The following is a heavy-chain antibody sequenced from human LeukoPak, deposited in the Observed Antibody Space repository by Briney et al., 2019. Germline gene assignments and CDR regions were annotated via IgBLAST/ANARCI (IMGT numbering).Heavy chain of an antibody. Sequence: GGSLRLSCAASGFTFSGYAMSWVRQTPGKGLEWVSGISGSDGSTYYTDSVKGRFTISRDNSKNTLYLHMNSLRAEDTAVYYCAKDVTFYFGSGSNPNWFDPWGQGTLVTVSS. V-gene: IGHV3-23*01. CDR2: ISGSDGST. CDR1: GFTFSGYA. J-gene: IGHJ5*02. CDR3: AKDVTFYFGSGSNPNWFDP. D-gene: IGHD3-10*01.